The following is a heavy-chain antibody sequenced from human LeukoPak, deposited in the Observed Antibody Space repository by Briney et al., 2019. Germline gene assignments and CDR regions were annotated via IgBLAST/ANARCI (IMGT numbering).Heavy chain of an antibody. J-gene: IGHJ4*02. CDR3: ARIFRSGWYYFDY. CDR1: GGSISGYS. D-gene: IGHD6-19*01. V-gene: IGHV4-59*01. Sequence: SETLSLTCTVSGGSISGYSWSWIRQPPGTGLEWIAYIYYSGSTNYNPSLKSRVTMSVDTSKNQFSLKLSSVTAADTAVYYCARIFRSGWYYFDYWGQGTLVTVSS. CDR2: IYYSGST.